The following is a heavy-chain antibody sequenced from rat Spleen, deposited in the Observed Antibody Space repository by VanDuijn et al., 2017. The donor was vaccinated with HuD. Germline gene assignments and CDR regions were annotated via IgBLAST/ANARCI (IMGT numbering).Heavy chain of an antibody. J-gene: IGHJ2*01. D-gene: IGHD1-2*01. CDR2: ISYEGSST. Sequence: EVQLVESGGGLVQPGRSLKLSCAASGFTFSDYYMAWVRQAPKKGLEWVASISYEGSSTYYGDSVKGRFTISRDNAKSTLYLQMNSLRSEDTATYYWARRDSSYISHWGQGVMVTVSS. CDR1: GFTFSDYY. CDR3: ARRDSSYISH. V-gene: IGHV5-22*01.